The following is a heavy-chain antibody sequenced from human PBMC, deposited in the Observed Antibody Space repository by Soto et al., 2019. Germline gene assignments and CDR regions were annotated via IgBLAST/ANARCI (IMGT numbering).Heavy chain of an antibody. V-gene: IGHV1-18*01. CDR2: ISAYNGNT. J-gene: IGHJ1*01. CDR1: GYTFKSYC. Sequence: APLEASCKASGYTFKSYCICWVRQANEQGLEWMGWISAYNGNTNYAQKLQGRVTMTTVTSTSTAYMELRSLRSDDTAVYYCARDGHIVVVTANPEYFQHWRQGTLDTVSS. CDR3: ARDGHIVVVTANPEYFQH. D-gene: IGHD2-21*02.